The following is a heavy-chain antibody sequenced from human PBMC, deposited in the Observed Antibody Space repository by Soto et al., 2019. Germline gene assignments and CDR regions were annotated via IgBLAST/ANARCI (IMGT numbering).Heavy chain of an antibody. CDR3: ERGAARGYNEPAY. CDR1: GFTVSSNY. J-gene: IGHJ4*02. D-gene: IGHD5-12*01. Sequence: EVQLVESGGGLVQPGGSLRLSCAASGFTVSSNYMSWVRQAPGKGLEWVSVIYSGGSTYYADSVKGRFTISRHNSKNTLYLQMNNLRAEDTAVYYCERGAARGYNEPAYLGQGTLVTVSS. CDR2: IYSGGST. V-gene: IGHV3-53*04.